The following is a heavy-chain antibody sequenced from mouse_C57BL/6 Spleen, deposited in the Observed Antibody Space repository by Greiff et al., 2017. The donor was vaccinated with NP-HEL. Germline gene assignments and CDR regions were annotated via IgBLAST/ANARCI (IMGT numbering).Heavy chain of an antibody. J-gene: IGHJ2*01. V-gene: IGHV1-15*01. CDR3: TRYGYYSLDY. CDR1: GYTFTDYE. CDR2: IDPETGGT. D-gene: IGHD2-3*01. Sequence: VKLQESGAELVRPGASVTLSCKASGYTFTDYEMHWVKQTPVHGLEWIGAIDPETGGTAYNQKFKGKAILTADKSSSTAYMELRSLTSEDSAVYYCTRYGYYSLDYWGQGTTLTVSS.